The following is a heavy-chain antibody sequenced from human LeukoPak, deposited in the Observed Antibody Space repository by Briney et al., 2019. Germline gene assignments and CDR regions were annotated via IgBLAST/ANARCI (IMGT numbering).Heavy chain of an antibody. CDR3: ARSNDAFDI. J-gene: IGHJ3*02. Sequence: PGGSLRLSCAASGFTVSSNYMNWVRQAPGKGLEWVSIIYSGGSTFYAVSVKGRFTISRDNSKNTLFLQMNSLRAEDTAVYYCARSNDAFDIWGQGTMVTVS. CDR1: GFTVSSNY. V-gene: IGHV3-53*01. D-gene: IGHD5/OR15-5a*01. CDR2: IYSGGST.